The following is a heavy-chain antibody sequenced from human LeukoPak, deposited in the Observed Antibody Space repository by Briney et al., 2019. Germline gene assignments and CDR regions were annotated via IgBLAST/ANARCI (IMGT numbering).Heavy chain of an antibody. CDR3: ARVVYSSGWYGGDAFDI. CDR1: GYTFTSYG. V-gene: IGHV1-18*01. D-gene: IGHD6-19*01. Sequence: ASVKVSCKASGYTFTSYGISWVRQAPGQGLEWMGWMSAYNGNTNYAQKLQGRVTMTTDTSTSTAYMELRSLRSDDTAVYYCARVVYSSGWYGGDAFDIWGQGTMVTVSS. J-gene: IGHJ3*02. CDR2: MSAYNGNT.